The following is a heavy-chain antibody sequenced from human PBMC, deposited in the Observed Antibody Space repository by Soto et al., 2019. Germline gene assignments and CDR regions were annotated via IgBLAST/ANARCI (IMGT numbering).Heavy chain of an antibody. CDR1: GFTFSNAW. D-gene: IGHD6-13*01. J-gene: IGHJ4*02. CDR2: IKSKTDGGTT. Sequence: GGSLRLSCAASGFTFSNAWMSWVRQAPGKGLEWVGRIKSKTDGGTTDYAAPVKGRFTISRDDSKNTLYLQMNSLKTEDTAVYYCTTGLVIAAAGTLGIDYWGQGTLVTVSS. CDR3: TTGLVIAAAGTLGIDY. V-gene: IGHV3-15*01.